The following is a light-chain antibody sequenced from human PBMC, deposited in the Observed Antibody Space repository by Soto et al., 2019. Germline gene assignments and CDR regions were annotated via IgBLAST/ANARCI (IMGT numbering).Light chain of an antibody. J-gene: IGKJ1*01. V-gene: IGKV1-39*01. CDR2: AAS. CDR1: QSVSIY. Sequence: DVQMTQSPSSLSASVGDRVTITCRASQSVSIYLNRYQQKPGKAPNLLISAASSLQNGVPSRFRGSGSGTDFTLTISGLQPEDFATYYCQQSYTNPTWTFGQGTKVDIX. CDR3: QQSYTNPTWT.